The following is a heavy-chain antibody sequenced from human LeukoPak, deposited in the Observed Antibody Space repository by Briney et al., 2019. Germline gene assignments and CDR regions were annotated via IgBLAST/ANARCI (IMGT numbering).Heavy chain of an antibody. CDR1: GGTFSSYA. V-gene: IGHV1-69*06. J-gene: IGHJ6*03. D-gene: IGHD1-14*01. Sequence: GASVKVSCKASGGTFSSYAISWVRQAPGQGLEWMGGIIPIFGTANYAQKFQGRVTITADKSTSTAYMELSSLRSEDTAVYYCARSGNQEEKRWYYYYYMDVWGKGTTVTVSS. CDR3: ARSGNQEEKRWYYYYYMDV. CDR2: IIPIFGTA.